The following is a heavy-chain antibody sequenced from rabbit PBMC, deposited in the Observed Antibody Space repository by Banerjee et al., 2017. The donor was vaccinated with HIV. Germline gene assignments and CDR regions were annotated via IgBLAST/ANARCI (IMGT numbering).Heavy chain of an antibody. Sequence: QSLEESGGGLVKPGASLTPTCTASGFSLSSYDMCWGRQAPGKGLEWIACIYSDGSGNTYYASWAKGRFTISKTSSTTVTLQMTSLTAADTATYFCARDRDTGSVYYFDLWGPGTLVTVS. CDR2: IYSDGSGNT. CDR1: GFSLSSYD. CDR3: ARDRDTGSVYYFDL. D-gene: IGHD8-1*01. J-gene: IGHJ6*01. V-gene: IGHV1S40*01.